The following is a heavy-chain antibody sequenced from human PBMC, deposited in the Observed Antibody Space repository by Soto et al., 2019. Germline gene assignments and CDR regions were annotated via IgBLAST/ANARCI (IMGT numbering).Heavy chain of an antibody. V-gene: IGHV1-69*01. CDR2: FFPIFGTA. D-gene: IGHD3-22*01. Sequence: QVQLVQSGAEVKKPGSSVKVSCKASGGTFSSYAISWVRQAPGQGLGWRGGFFPIFGTANYAQKFQGRVTITADESTSTAYMELSSLRSEDTAVYYCARDHAPDYYDSSGYYVSMGVWGQGTTVTVSS. CDR1: GGTFSSYA. J-gene: IGHJ6*02. CDR3: ARDHAPDYYDSSGYYVSMGV.